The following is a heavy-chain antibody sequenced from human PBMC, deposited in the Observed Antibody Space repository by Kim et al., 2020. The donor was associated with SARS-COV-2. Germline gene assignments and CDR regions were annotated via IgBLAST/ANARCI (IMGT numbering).Heavy chain of an antibody. Sequence: AQKFQGRVTMTRDTSISTAYMELSRLRSDDTAVYYCARGQWFGEVTALDYWGQGTLVTVSS. J-gene: IGHJ4*02. V-gene: IGHV1-2*02. CDR3: ARGQWFGEVTALDY. D-gene: IGHD3-10*01.